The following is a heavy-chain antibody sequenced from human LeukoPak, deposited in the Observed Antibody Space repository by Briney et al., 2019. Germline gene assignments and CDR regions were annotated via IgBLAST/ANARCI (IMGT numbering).Heavy chain of an antibody. J-gene: IGHJ4*02. Sequence: SETLSLTCTVSGGSISSYYWGWIRQPPGKGLEWIGSIYYSGSTYYNPSLKSRVTISVDTSKNQFSLKLSSVTAADTAVYYCARDRRIAVAGTSYYFDYWGQGTLVTVSS. V-gene: IGHV4-39*07. D-gene: IGHD6-19*01. CDR3: ARDRRIAVAGTSYYFDY. CDR1: GGSISSYY. CDR2: IYYSGST.